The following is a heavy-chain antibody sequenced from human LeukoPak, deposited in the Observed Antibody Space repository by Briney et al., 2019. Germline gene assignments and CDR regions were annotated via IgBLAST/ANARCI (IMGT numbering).Heavy chain of an antibody. D-gene: IGHD3-10*01. V-gene: IGHV4-39*01. CDR1: GASISSSDRY. J-gene: IGHJ6*03. Sequence: SETLSLTCTVSGASISSSDRYWGWIRQPPGKGLEWIGSIYYSGITYHNPSLKSRVTISADTSNNQFSLKMSSVTAADTAVYFCARHQEGMVRGVLYYMDVWGKGTTVIISS. CDR3: ARHQEGMVRGVLYYMDV. CDR2: IYYSGIT.